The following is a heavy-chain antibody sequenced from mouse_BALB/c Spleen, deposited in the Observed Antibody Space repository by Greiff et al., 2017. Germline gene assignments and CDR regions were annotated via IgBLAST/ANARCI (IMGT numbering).Heavy chain of an antibody. CDR3: TREAIYYVDY. Sequence: LKQSGPELVRPGASVKLSCKASGYTFTSYWMHWVKQRPGQGLEWIGNIYPGSGSTNYDEKFKSKATLTVDTSSSTAYMQLSSLTSEDSAVYYCTREAIYYVDYWGQGTTLTVSS. V-gene: IGHV1S22*01. D-gene: IGHD2-1*01. CDR1: GYTFTSYW. J-gene: IGHJ2*01. CDR2: IYPGSGST.